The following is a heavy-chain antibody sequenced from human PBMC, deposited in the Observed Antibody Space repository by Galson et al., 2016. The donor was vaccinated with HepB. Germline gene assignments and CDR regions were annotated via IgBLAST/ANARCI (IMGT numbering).Heavy chain of an antibody. D-gene: IGHD3-3*01. J-gene: IGHJ6*02. Sequence: SLRLSCAASGITFDGYGMSWVRQVPGKGLEWVSGINWNGGSTGYADSVKGRFAIYRDNAKNSLYLQMNSLRAEDTALYHCARALRNRFDYDYWNGSTVYFYDGMDVWGQGTTVTVSS. V-gene: IGHV3-20*01. CDR3: ARALRNRFDYDYWNGSTVYFYDGMDV. CDR2: INWNGGST. CDR1: GITFDGYG.